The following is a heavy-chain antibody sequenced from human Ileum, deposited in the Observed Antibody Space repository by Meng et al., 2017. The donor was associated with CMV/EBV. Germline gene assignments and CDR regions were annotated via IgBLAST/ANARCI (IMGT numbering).Heavy chain of an antibody. V-gene: IGHV3-23*01. J-gene: IGHJ4*02. CDR2: ITADGITT. CDR3: ARRGNYVDY. D-gene: IGHD1-26*01. Sequence: EVAGLGSGGGLAQPGGCLRRSCAASRFTFSTNVMNWVRQAPGKGLEWVSSITADGITTYDADSVKGRFTISRDNSKNTLYLSMNSLRAEDTAVYYCARRGNYVDYWGQGTLVTVSS. CDR1: RFTFSTNV.